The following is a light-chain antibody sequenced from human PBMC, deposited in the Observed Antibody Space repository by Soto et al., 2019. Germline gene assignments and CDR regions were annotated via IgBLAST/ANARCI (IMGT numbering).Light chain of an antibody. CDR2: GAS. CDR1: QSVSSNY. V-gene: IGKV3-20*01. CDR3: QQYAASPRT. Sequence: EIVLTQSPGTLSLSPRERATLSCRASQSVSSNYVAWYQHKVGQAPRLLIYGASNRAPGIPDRFSGSGSGTDFTLTISRLVPEDFALYYCQQYAASPRTFGQGTQVEV. J-gene: IGKJ1*01.